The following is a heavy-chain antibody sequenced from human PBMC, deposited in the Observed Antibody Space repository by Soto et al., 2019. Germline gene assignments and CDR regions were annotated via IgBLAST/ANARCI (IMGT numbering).Heavy chain of an antibody. CDR1: GYTFTSYG. V-gene: IGHV1-3*01. D-gene: IGHD3-10*01. CDR2: INPGNGNT. J-gene: IGHJ4*02. CDR3: ARGAPPDY. Sequence: GASVKVSCKASGYTFTSYGISWVRQAPGQRLEWMGWINPGNGNTKYSQNFQGRVTITRDTSASTAYMELSGLRSEDTAVYYCARGAPPDYWGLGTLVAVSS.